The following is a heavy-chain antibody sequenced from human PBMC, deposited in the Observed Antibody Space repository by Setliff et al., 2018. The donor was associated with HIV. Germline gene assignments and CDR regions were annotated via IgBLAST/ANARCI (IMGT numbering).Heavy chain of an antibody. D-gene: IGHD3-10*01. J-gene: IGHJ3*02. Sequence: SETLSLTCTVSGGSISSGSYYWSWIRQPAGKGLEWIGHIYTSGSTNYNPSLKSRVTISADTSNNQFSLRLTSMTAADTAVYYCARVRTDEVRGVYDAFDIWGQGTMVTVSS. CDR3: ARVRTDEVRGVYDAFDI. CDR1: GGSISSGSYY. V-gene: IGHV4-61*09. CDR2: IYTSGST.